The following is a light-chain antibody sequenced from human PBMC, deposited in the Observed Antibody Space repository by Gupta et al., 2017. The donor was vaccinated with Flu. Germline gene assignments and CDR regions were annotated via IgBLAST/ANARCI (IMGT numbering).Light chain of an antibody. J-gene: IGKJ1*01. CDR1: QSRGYIDGNNY. V-gene: IGKV2-30*01. CDR3: MQGSRWPWS. CDR2: TGS. Sequence: VTLVKPASISCSASQSRGYIDGNNYMTCFQQRPVQSPRRLIYTGSHRESGVPDRFSGSRSGTDFTLKISSVEAEDVGVYYCMQGSRWPWSFGQGTKVEI.